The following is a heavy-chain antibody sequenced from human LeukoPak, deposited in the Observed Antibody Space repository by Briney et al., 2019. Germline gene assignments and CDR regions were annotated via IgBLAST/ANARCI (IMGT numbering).Heavy chain of an antibody. CDR3: ARAGGYYKGMDV. CDR2: IYSGGST. V-gene: IGHV3-53*01. Sequence: GGYLRLYCAASGFTVSSNYMSWVRQAPGKGLEWVSVIYSGGSTYYADSVKGRFTISRDNSKNTLSLQMNSLRGEDTAVYYCARAGGYYKGMDVWGQGTTVTVSS. D-gene: IGHD1-14*01. CDR1: GFTVSSNY. J-gene: IGHJ6*02.